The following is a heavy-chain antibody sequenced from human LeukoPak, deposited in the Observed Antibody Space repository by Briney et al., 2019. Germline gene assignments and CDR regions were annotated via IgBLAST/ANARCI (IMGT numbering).Heavy chain of an antibody. CDR1: GFTFSDYT. J-gene: IGHJ6*03. D-gene: IGHD1-26*01. Sequence: GGSLRLSCAASGFTFSDYTMNWLRQAPGKGLEWVSYISSSRSATYYADSVKGRFTISRDNGKNALYLQMHSLRAADTAVYYCARMYTGSYGPYYFMDVWGKGTTVTVSS. CDR3: ARMYTGSYGPYYFMDV. V-gene: IGHV3-48*01. CDR2: ISSSRSAT.